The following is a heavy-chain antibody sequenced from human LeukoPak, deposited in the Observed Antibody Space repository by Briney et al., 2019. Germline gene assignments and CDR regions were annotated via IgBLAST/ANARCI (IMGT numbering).Heavy chain of an antibody. CDR1: GYSFTSYW. CDR2: IYPGDSDT. V-gene: IGHV5-51*01. J-gene: IGHJ5*02. D-gene: IGHD2-15*01. CDR3: ARSSLAALYWFDP. Sequence: GESLKISCKGSGYSFTSYWIGWVRQMPGKGVEWMGIIYPGDSDTRYSPSFQGQVTISADKSISTAYLQWSSLKASDTAMYYCARSSLAALYWFDPWGQGTLVTVSS.